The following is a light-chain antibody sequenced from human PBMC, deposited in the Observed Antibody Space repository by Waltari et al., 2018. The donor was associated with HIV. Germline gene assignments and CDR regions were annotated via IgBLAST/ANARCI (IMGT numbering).Light chain of an antibody. CDR1: QDISNH. V-gene: IGKV1-33*01. CDR3: HQYDNLPPT. J-gene: IGKJ3*01. CDR2: DVS. Sequence: DIQMTQSPSSLSASVGDRVTITCQASQDISNHLNWYQQKPGKAPKFLIYDVSNLEIGVPSRFSASGSGTDFTFTISSLQPEDIATYYCHQYDNLPPTFGPGTKVDIK.